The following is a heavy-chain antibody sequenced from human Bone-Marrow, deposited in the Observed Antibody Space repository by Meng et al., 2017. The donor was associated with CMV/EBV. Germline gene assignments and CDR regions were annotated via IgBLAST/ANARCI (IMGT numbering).Heavy chain of an antibody. Sequence: SQTLSLTCAVYGGSFRGYYWGWLRQPPGKGLEWSGEINHSGSTNYNPSLKSRVTISVDTSKNQFSLKLSSVTAADTAVYYCARDRLTQDYDSSGYYRDAFDIWGQGTMVTVSS. V-gene: IGHV4-34*01. CDR2: INHSGST. D-gene: IGHD3-22*01. CDR3: ARDRLTQDYDSSGYYRDAFDI. CDR1: GGSFRGYY. J-gene: IGHJ3*02.